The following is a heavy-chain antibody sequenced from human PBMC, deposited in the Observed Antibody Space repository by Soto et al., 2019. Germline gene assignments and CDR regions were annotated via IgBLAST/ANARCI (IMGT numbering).Heavy chain of an antibody. V-gene: IGHV3-72*01. CDR3: ASGNCSGGSCYSSPGNY. CDR1: GFTFSDHY. D-gene: IGHD2-15*01. Sequence: EVQLVESGGGLVQPGGSLRLSCAASGFTFSDHYMDWVRQAPGKGLEWVGRIRNKANSYTTYYAASVKGRFTISRDDSKNSLYLQMNSLKTEDTALYYCASGNCSGGSCYSSPGNYWGQGTLVTVSS. J-gene: IGHJ4*02. CDR2: IRNKANSYTT.